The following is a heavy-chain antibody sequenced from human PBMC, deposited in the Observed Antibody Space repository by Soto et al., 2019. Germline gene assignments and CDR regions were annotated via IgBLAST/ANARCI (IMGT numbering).Heavy chain of an antibody. J-gene: IGHJ2*01. CDR2: MNPNSGNT. CDR3: ARGPRGAYVPRRYYFDL. D-gene: IGHD5-12*01. V-gene: IGHV1-8*01. Sequence: QVQLVQSGAEVKKPGASVKVSCKASGYTFTSYDINWVRQATGQVLEWMGRMNPNSGNTGYAQKFQGRVTMTRNTSISTAYLELSSLRSEDTAVYYWARGPRGAYVPRRYYFDLCGRGTLVTVSS. CDR1: GYTFTSYD.